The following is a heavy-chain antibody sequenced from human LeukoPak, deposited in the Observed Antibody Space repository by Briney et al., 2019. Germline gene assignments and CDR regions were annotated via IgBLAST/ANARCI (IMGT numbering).Heavy chain of an antibody. Sequence: ASVKVSCKASGYTFTSYGISRVRQAPGQGLEWMGWISAYNGNTNYAQKLQGRVTMTTDTSTSTAYMELRSLRPDDTAVYYCARDQGIQLWRPYYFDYWGQGTLVTVSS. CDR3: ARDQGIQLWRPYYFDY. V-gene: IGHV1-18*01. CDR2: ISAYNGNT. J-gene: IGHJ4*02. D-gene: IGHD5-18*01. CDR1: GYTFTSYG.